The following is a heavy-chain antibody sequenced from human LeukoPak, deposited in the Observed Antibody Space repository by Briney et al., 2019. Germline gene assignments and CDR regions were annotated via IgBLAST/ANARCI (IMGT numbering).Heavy chain of an antibody. Sequence: ASVKVSCKASGYTFTSYDINWVRQAPGQGLEWMGWINPNSGGTNYAQKFQGRVTMTRDTSISTAYMELSRLRSDDTAVYYCARGGSGWSIDYWGQGTLVTVSS. CDR2: INPNSGGT. CDR1: GYTFTSYD. V-gene: IGHV1-2*02. J-gene: IGHJ4*02. CDR3: ARGGSGWSIDY. D-gene: IGHD6-19*01.